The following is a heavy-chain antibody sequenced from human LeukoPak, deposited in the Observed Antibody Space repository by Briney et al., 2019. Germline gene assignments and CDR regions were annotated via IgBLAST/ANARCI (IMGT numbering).Heavy chain of an antibody. Sequence: GGSLRLSCAASGFTVSSNYMSWVRQAPGKGLEWVSFIYSGGSTYYSDSVKGRFTISRDNSKNTLYLQMNSLRAEDTAVYYCARDGGLVATRDPRWGQGTLVTVSS. CDR3: ARDGGLVATRDPR. J-gene: IGHJ1*01. CDR1: GFTVSSNY. V-gene: IGHV3-66*01. D-gene: IGHD5-12*01. CDR2: IYSGGST.